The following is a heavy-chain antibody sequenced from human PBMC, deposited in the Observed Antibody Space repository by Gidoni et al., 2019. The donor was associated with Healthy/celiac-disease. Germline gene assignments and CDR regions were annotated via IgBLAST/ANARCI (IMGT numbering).Heavy chain of an antibody. CDR3: ARVKLHVAATLGGMDV. Sequence: QVQLVESGGGVVQPGRSLRLSCAASGFPFSSYAMHWVRQAPGKGLEWVAVISYDGSNKYYADSVKGRFTISRDNSKNTLYLQMNSLRAEDTAVYYCARVKLHVAATLGGMDVWGQGTTVTVSS. V-gene: IGHV3-30-3*01. CDR1: GFPFSSYA. D-gene: IGHD2-15*01. J-gene: IGHJ6*02. CDR2: ISYDGSNK.